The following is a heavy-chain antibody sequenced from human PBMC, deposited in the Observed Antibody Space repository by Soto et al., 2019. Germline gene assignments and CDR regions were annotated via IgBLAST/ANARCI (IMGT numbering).Heavy chain of an antibody. CDR3: SSESPRYRPFDY. Sequence: GGSLRLSCAASGFTFSSYGLHWVRQAPGKGLEWVAVIWYDGSNKYYADSVKGRFTISRDNSKNTLYLQMNSLRAEDTAVYYCSSESPRYRPFDYWGQGTLVTVSS. D-gene: IGHD3-9*01. CDR2: IWYDGSNK. V-gene: IGHV3-33*01. J-gene: IGHJ4*02. CDR1: GFTFSSYG.